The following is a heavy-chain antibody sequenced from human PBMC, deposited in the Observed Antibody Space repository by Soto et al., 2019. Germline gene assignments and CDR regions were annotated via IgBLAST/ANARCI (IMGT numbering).Heavy chain of an antibody. CDR1: GDAITTVDYY. D-gene: IGHD4-17*01. J-gene: IGHJ4*02. V-gene: IGHV4-30-4*01. CDR3: ARETFYGADFDY. Sequence: SLTCSVSGDAITTVDYYWSWIRQPPGKGLEGIGYIHYSWRTFYNPSLKKRHSISTDTSTNQYSLRRTSVTAADTAVYYGARETFYGADFDYWGQGILVTVSS. CDR2: IHYSWRT.